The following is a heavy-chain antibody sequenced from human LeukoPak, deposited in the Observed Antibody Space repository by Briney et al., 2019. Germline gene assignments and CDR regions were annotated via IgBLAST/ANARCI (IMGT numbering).Heavy chain of an antibody. CDR1: GGSISSYY. J-gene: IGHJ4*02. Sequence: SETLSLTCTVSGGSISSYYWSWIRQPPGKGLEWIGYIYTSGSTNYNPSLKSRVTISVDTSKNQFSLKLSSVTDADTAVYYCARHVRGSLYYFDYWGQGTLVTVSS. CDR2: IYTSGST. V-gene: IGHV4-4*09. D-gene: IGHD3-16*01. CDR3: ARHVRGSLYYFDY.